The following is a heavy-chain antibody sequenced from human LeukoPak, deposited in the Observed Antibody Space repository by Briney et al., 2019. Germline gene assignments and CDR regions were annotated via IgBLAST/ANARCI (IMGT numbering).Heavy chain of an antibody. CDR1: GFTFSSYA. J-gene: IGHJ4*02. Sequence: GGSLRLSCAASGFTFSSYAVHWVRQAPGKGLEWVAVIWNDGSNKYYADSVKGRFTISRDNSKDTLYLQMNSLRVEDTAVYYCARAVGPSDYWGQGTLVTVSS. D-gene: IGHD3-16*01. V-gene: IGHV3-33*08. CDR3: ARAVGPSDY. CDR2: IWNDGSNK.